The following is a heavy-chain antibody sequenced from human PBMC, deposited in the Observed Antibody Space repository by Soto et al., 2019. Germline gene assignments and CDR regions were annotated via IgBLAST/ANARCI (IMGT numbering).Heavy chain of an antibody. CDR3: ARQYCSGGSCQSPDAFAI. J-gene: IGHJ3*02. CDR1: GFTFSSYD. CDR2: IGTAGDT. V-gene: IGHV3-13*01. D-gene: IGHD2-15*01. Sequence: GGSLRLSCAASGFTFSSYDMHWVRQATGKGLEWVSAIGTAGDTYYPGSVKGRFTISRENAKNSLYLQMNSLRAGDTAVYYCARQYCSGGSCQSPDAFAIWGQGTMVTVSS.